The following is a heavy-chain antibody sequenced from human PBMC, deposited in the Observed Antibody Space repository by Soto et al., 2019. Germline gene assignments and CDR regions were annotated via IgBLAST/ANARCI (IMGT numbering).Heavy chain of an antibody. CDR2: IGAYNGHT. V-gene: IGHV1-18*01. D-gene: IGHD3-22*01. CDR3: AREDYYDSSGYLPVRYYFGMDV. J-gene: IGHJ6*02. Sequence: ASAKVSCKASGYTFTNSGISWVRQAPGQGLEWMGWIGAYNGHTKYAQKLQGRVTMTTDTSTSTAYMELRSLKSDDTAVYYCAREDYYDSSGYLPVRYYFGMDVWGQGTTVTVSS. CDR1: GYTFTNSG.